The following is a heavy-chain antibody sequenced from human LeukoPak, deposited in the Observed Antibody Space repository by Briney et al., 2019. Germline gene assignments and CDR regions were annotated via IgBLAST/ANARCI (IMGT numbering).Heavy chain of an antibody. CDR3: TTEGATSRLIFDY. CDR2: IRSKAYGGTT. CDR1: GFTFGDYA. J-gene: IGHJ4*02. D-gene: IGHD1-26*01. V-gene: IGHV3-49*03. Sequence: AGGSLRLSCTASGFTFGDYAMSWFRQAPGKGLEWVGFIRSKAYGGTTEYAASVKGRFTISRDDSKSIAYLQMNSLKTEDTAVYYCTTEGATSRLIFDYWVQGTLVTVSS.